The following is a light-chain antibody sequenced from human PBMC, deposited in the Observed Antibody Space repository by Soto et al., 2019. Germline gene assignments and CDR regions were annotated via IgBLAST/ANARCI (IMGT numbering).Light chain of an antibody. CDR2: KAS. CDR1: QSIRSW. V-gene: IGKV1-5*03. Sequence: DIPMTQSPSTLSASIRDRVTITCRASQSIRSWLAWYQQKPGKAPKLLIYKASSLESGVPSRFSGSGSGTEFTLTISSLQPDDFASYYCQQYNSYPLSFGGGTKVEIK. J-gene: IGKJ4*01. CDR3: QQYNSYPLS.